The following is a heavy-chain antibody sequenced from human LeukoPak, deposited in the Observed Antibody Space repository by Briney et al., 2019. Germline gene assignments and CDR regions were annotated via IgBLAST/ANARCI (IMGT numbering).Heavy chain of an antibody. Sequence: GASVTVSFTASGYTFTGYYMHWVRQAPGQGLERMGWINANSGDTKYAKKFQGRVTMTRDTSISTAYMELSRLRSDDTAMYYCAREISGYSDYWGQGTLVTVSS. D-gene: IGHD3-22*01. CDR3: AREISGYSDY. CDR1: GYTFTGYY. V-gene: IGHV1-2*02. CDR2: INANSGDT. J-gene: IGHJ4*02.